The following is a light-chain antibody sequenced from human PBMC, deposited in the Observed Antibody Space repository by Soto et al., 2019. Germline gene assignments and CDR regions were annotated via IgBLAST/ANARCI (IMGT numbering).Light chain of an antibody. CDR1: QSVSSGY. J-gene: IGKJ1*01. V-gene: IGKV3-20*01. CDR2: LAT. CDR3: QQYGSSVRT. Sequence: DIVFTQSQVTLSLSPGERCTVSFMSSQSVSSGYLAWYQWRPGQAPRLLIYLATTRAPGIPDRFSGSGSGTDFTLTISRLEPEDFAVYYCQQYGSSVRTFGQGTKVDIK.